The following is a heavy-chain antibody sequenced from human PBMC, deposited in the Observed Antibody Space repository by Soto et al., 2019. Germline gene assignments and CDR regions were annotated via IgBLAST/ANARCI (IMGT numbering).Heavy chain of an antibody. D-gene: IGHD4-17*01. V-gene: IGHV3-30*18. CDR3: AKDQLTTTVTTVGY. CDR1: GFPFSNYG. J-gene: IGHJ4*02. CDR2: ISYHGSDK. Sequence: QVQLVESGGGVVQPGRSLRLSCAASGFPFSNYGMHWVRQAPGKVLEWVAVISYHGSDKYYADSVKGRFTISRDNSKNTLYLQMDSLRAADKAVYYCAKDQLTTTVTTVGYWGQGTLVTVSS.